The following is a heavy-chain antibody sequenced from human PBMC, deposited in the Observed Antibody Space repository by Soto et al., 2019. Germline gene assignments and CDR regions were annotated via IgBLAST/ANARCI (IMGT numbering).Heavy chain of an antibody. CDR2: ISRSSRNI. CDR1: GFTFSNYT. D-gene: IGHD6-19*01. CDR3: ARDLKVAGTNSFYYYGMDV. V-gene: IGHV3-21*01. J-gene: IGHJ6*02. Sequence: EVQLVESGGGLVKPGGSLTLSCAASGFTFSNYTMNRVRQAPGKGLEWVSSISRSSRNIYYADSVKGRFTISRDNAKNALYLHMNSLRAGDTAVYYCARDLKVAGTNSFYYYGMDVWGQGTTVTVSS.